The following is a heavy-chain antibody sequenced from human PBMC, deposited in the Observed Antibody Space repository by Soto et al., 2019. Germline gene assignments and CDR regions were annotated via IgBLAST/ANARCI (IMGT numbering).Heavy chain of an antibody. J-gene: IGHJ4*02. D-gene: IGHD3-9*01. Sequence: SAPTLVNPTQTLTLACTFSGFSICSSGVGVGWIRQPPGKALEWLALIYWDDDKRYSPSLKSRLTITKDTSKNQVVLTMTNMDPVDTATYYCAQSRAAHRYFDWLLTQYYFDYWGQGTLVTVSS. V-gene: IGHV2-5*02. CDR2: IYWDDDK. CDR3: AQSRAAHRYFDWLLTQYYFDY. CDR1: GFSICSSGVG.